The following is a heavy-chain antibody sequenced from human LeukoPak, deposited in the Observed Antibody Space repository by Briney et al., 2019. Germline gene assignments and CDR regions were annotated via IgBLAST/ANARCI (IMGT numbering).Heavy chain of an antibody. V-gene: IGHV1-8*01. Sequence: ASVTVSCTASGYTFTSYDINWVRQATGQGLEWMGWMNPNSGNTGYAQKFQGRVTMTRNTSISTAYMELSSLRSEDTAVYYCARVGRYYDFWSGYFSTYYYYGMDVWGQGTTVTVSS. CDR1: GYTFTSYD. CDR3: ARVGRYYDFWSGYFSTYYYYGMDV. D-gene: IGHD3-3*01. CDR2: MNPNSGNT. J-gene: IGHJ6*02.